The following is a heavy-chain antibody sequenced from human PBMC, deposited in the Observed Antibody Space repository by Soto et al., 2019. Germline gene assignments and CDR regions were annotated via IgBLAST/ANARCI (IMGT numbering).Heavy chain of an antibody. D-gene: IGHD3-10*01. V-gene: IGHV4-59*08. CDR1: GGSISSYY. CDR2: IYYSGST. J-gene: IGHJ6*02. CDR3: ATKAEYYGSGTPHPGMDV. Sequence: PSETLSLTCTVSGGSISSYYWSWIRQPPGKGLEWIGYIYYSGSTNYNPSLKSRVTISVDTSKNQFSLKLSSVTAADTAVYYCATKAEYYGSGTPHPGMDVWGQGTTVTVSS.